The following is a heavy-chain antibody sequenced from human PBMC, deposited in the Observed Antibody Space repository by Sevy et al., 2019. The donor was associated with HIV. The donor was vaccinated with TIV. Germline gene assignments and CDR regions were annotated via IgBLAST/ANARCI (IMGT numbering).Heavy chain of an antibody. Sequence: GGSLRLSCTTSGFTFTSYAMNWVRQAPGKGLEWVSTIFRNFRGVDVTYDADSVKGRFTISRDNSKNTLYLQMNSLRAEDTAVYYCAKCLSGYSYGSSHYWGQGTLVTVSS. CDR1: GFTFTSYA. V-gene: IGHV3-23*01. CDR3: AKCLSGYSYGSSHY. J-gene: IGHJ4*02. CDR2: IFRNFRGVDVT. D-gene: IGHD5-18*01.